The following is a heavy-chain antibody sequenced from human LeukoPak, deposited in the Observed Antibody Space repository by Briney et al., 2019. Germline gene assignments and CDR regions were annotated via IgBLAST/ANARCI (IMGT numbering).Heavy chain of an antibody. CDR3: ARDCIGCHGFDY. CDR2: VSAYADNR. Sequence: GASVKVSCKASVYTFTSYGITWVRQAPGQGREWMGWVSAYADNRNYVQRIQERVTMTTNTTTSTAYMELRSLRSDDTAVYYCARDCIGCHGFDYWGQGTLVTVSA. CDR1: VYTFTSYG. V-gene: IGHV1-18*01. J-gene: IGHJ4*02. D-gene: IGHD2-15*01.